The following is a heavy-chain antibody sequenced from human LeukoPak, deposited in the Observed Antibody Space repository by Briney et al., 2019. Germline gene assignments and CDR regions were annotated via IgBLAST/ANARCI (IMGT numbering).Heavy chain of an antibody. CDR2: IYSGGST. J-gene: IGHJ4*02. CDR1: GFTVSSNY. Sequence: GGSLRLSFAASGFTVSSNYMSWVRQAPGKGLEWVSVIYSGGSTYYADSVKGRFTISRDNSKNTLYLQMNSLRAEDTAVYYCARVMVRGPFDYWGQGTLVTVSS. CDR3: ARVMVRGPFDY. V-gene: IGHV3-53*01. D-gene: IGHD3-10*01.